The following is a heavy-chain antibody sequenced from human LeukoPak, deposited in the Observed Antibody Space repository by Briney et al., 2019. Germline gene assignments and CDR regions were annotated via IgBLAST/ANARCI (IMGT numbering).Heavy chain of an antibody. CDR3: AREMTRYYDFWSGYDI. CDR2: IRLDGSNK. D-gene: IGHD3-3*01. Sequence: PGGSLRLSCAASGFTFSSYGIHWVREARGKGVEWVAFIRLDGSNKYYADSVKGRFTISRDNSKNTLYLQMNSLRAEDMAVYYCAREMTRYYDFWSGYDIWGQGTMVTVSS. CDR1: GFTFSSYG. V-gene: IGHV3-30*02. J-gene: IGHJ3*02.